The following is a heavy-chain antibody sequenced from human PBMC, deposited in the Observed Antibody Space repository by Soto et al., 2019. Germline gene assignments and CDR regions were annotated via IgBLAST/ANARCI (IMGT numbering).Heavy chain of an antibody. D-gene: IGHD1-7*01. CDR3: AREGESNWNYVRYYYYGMDV. Sequence: SVKVSCKASGGTFSSYAISWVRQAPGQGLEWMGGIIPIFGTANYAQKFQGRVTITADESTRTAYMELSSLRSEDTAVYYCAREGESNWNYVRYYYYGMDVWGQGTTVTVSS. CDR1: GGTFSSYA. CDR2: IIPIFGTA. J-gene: IGHJ6*02. V-gene: IGHV1-69*13.